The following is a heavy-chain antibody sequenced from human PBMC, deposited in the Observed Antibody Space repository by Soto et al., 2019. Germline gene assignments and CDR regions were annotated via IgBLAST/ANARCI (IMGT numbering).Heavy chain of an antibody. CDR2: ISAYNGIT. CDR3: GRSLESVPVGFDY. D-gene: IGHD2-2*01. J-gene: IGHJ4*02. Sequence: QVQLVQSGAEVKKPAASVKVSCKASGYTFTSYAISWVRQAPGQGLEWMGWISAYNGITNYAQKLQGRVTMTTDTSTSTAQKELRSLSSDDTAVYYCGRSLESVPVGFDYWGQGTLVTVSS. CDR1: GYTFTSYA. V-gene: IGHV1-18*01.